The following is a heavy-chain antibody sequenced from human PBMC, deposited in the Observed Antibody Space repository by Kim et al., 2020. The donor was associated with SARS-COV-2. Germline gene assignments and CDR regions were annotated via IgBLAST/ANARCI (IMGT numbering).Heavy chain of an antibody. CDR1: GYSFTSYW. CDR3: ARIGYCSSTSCYLGGHYYYMDV. V-gene: IGHV5-51*01. J-gene: IGHJ6*03. Sequence: GESLKISCKGSGYSFTSYWIGWVRQMPGKGLEWMGIIYPGDSDTRYSPSFQGQVTISADKSISTAYLQWSSLKASDTAMYYCARIGYCSSTSCYLGGHYYYMDVWGKGTTVTVSS. D-gene: IGHD2-2*01. CDR2: IYPGDSDT.